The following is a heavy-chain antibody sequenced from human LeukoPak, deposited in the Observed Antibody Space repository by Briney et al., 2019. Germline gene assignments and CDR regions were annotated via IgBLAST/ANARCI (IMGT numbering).Heavy chain of an antibody. D-gene: IGHD6-19*01. CDR3: AKAPFIAMAGNYYFDY. Sequence: PWGVLRLSCAASGFTFSTFVMTWVRQAPGEGLEWVSAISGSGTNTYYADSVKGRFTISRDNSKNTLYLQMNSLRAEDTAVYYCAKAPFIAMAGNYYFDYWGQGTLVTVSS. CDR2: ISGSGTNT. J-gene: IGHJ4*02. V-gene: IGHV3-23*01. CDR1: GFTFSTFV.